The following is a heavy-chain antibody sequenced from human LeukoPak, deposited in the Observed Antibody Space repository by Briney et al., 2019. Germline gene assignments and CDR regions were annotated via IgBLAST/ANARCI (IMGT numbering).Heavy chain of an antibody. CDR1: GGSISSYY. V-gene: IGHV4-59*01. Sequence: SETLSLTCTVSGGSISSYYWSWIRQPPGKGLEWIGYIYYSGSTNYNPSLTSRVTISVDTSKNQFSLKLSSVTAADTAVYYCARGGWFGELLTNWFDPWGQGTLVTVSS. CDR3: ARGGWFGELLTNWFDP. D-gene: IGHD3-10*01. J-gene: IGHJ5*02. CDR2: IYYSGST.